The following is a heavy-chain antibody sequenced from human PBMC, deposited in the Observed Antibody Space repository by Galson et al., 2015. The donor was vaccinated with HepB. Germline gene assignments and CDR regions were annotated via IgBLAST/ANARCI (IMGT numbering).Heavy chain of an antibody. Sequence: LRLSCAASGFTFSSYWMHWVRQAPGKGLVWVSRINSDGSSTSYADSVKGRFTISRDNAKNTLYLQMNSLRAEDTAVYYCARKGAVAGTFDYWGQGTLVTVSS. V-gene: IGHV3-74*01. CDR3: ARKGAVAGTFDY. CDR1: GFTFSSYW. CDR2: INSDGSST. D-gene: IGHD6-19*01. J-gene: IGHJ4*02.